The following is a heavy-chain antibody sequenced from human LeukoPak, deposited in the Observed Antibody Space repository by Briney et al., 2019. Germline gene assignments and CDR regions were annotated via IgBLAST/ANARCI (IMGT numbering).Heavy chain of an antibody. Sequence: SETLSLTCTVSGGSISSSSYYWGWIRQPPGKGLEWIGSIYYSGSTYYNSSLKSRVTISVDTSKTQFSLKLSSVTAADTAVYYCVRRGCSSTSCSRFYNWFDPWGQGTLVTVSS. CDR1: GGSISSSSYY. V-gene: IGHV4-39*01. CDR3: VRRGCSSTSCSRFYNWFDP. D-gene: IGHD2-2*01. CDR2: IYYSGST. J-gene: IGHJ5*02.